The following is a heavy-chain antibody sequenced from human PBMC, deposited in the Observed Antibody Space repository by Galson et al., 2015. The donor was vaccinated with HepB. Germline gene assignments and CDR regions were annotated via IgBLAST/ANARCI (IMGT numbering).Heavy chain of an antibody. CDR2: IYSGDRT. CDR3: ARQARHGELDY. J-gene: IGHJ4*02. V-gene: IGHV3-66*04. Sequence: SLRLSCAASGLTVSSNYMSWVRQAPGKGLEWVSVIYSGDRTYYADSVKGRLTISRDNSKNTLHLQMNSLRAEDTAVYYCARQARHGELDYWGQGTLVTVSS. CDR1: GLTVSSNY. D-gene: IGHD3-10*01.